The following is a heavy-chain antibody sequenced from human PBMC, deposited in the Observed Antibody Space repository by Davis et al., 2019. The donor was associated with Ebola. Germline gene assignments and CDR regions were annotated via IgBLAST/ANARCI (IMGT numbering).Heavy chain of an antibody. Sequence: MPSETLSLTCAVYGGSFSGYYWSWIRQPPGKGLEWIGEINHSGSTNYNPSLKSRVTISVDTSKNQFSLKLSSVTAADTAVYYCARHEPYYYDSSGYYSKYWYFDLWGRGTLVTVSS. J-gene: IGHJ2*01. D-gene: IGHD3-22*01. CDR1: GGSFSGYY. CDR2: INHSGST. V-gene: IGHV4-34*01. CDR3: ARHEPYYYDSSGYYSKYWYFDL.